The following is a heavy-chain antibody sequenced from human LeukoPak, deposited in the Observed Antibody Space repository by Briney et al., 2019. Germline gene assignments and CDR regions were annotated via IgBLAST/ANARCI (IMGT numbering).Heavy chain of an antibody. CDR3: ARGYYYDSSGYYYESFDY. J-gene: IGHJ4*02. Sequence: SVKVSCKASGYTFTSYYMHWVRQAPGQGLEWMGGIIPIFGTANYAQKFQGRVTITADESTSTAYMELSSLRSEDTAVYYCARGYYYDSSGYYYESFDYWGQGTLVTVSS. D-gene: IGHD3-22*01. V-gene: IGHV1-69*13. CDR2: IIPIFGTA. CDR1: GYTFTSYY.